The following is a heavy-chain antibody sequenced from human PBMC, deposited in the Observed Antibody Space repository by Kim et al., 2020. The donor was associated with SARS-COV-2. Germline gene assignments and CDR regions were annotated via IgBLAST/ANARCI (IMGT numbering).Heavy chain of an antibody. J-gene: IGHJ4*02. Sequence: TNYNPSLESRVTISVDPSKHHFSLKLRSVTTADTATYFCARIEAVAGFIDYWGQGTLVTVSS. CDR2: T. D-gene: IGHD6-19*01. V-gene: IGHV4-61*03. CDR3: ARIEAVAGFIDY.